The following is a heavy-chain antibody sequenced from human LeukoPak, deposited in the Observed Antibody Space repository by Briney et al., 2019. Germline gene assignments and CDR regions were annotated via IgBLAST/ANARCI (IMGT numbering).Heavy chain of an antibody. CDR3: ARSLSGYDPLSAF. CDR1: GFTFSSYS. J-gene: IGHJ1*01. V-gene: IGHV3-48*04. CDR2: MTATSNTF. D-gene: IGHD5-12*01. Sequence: PGGCLRLSCEVSGFTFSSYSMTCVSQVPGKGLEWVAYMTATSNTFYYADSVKGRFTISRDNARNSLFLQMNSLTVEDTAVYYCARSLSGYDPLSAFWGQGTLVTVSS.